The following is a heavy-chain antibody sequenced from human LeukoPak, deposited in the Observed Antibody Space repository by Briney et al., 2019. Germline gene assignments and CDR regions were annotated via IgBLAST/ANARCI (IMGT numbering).Heavy chain of an antibody. CDR1: GFIFTNYF. Sequence: GGSLRLSCAASGFIFTNYFMSWVRQAPGKGLEWVAVISHDGSNKYYADSVKGRFTISRDNSKNTLFLQMNSLRAEDTAVYYCARERGYCSGTSCYPSNYYYYGMDVWGQGTTVTVSS. J-gene: IGHJ6*02. CDR3: ARERGYCSGTSCYPSNYYYYGMDV. CDR2: ISHDGSNK. D-gene: IGHD2-15*01. V-gene: IGHV3-30*03.